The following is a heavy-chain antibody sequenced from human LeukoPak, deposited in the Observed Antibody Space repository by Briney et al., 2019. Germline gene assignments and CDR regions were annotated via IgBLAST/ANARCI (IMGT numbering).Heavy chain of an antibody. D-gene: IGHD2-21*02. CDR3: ARDPPNCGGDCYHLDY. Sequence: GGSLRLSCAASGFTFSSYSMNWVRQAPGKGQEWVSSISSSSSYIYYADSVKGRFTISRDNAKNSLYLQMNSLRAEDTAVYYCARDPPNCGGDCYHLDYWGQGTLVTVSS. V-gene: IGHV3-21*04. CDR2: ISSSSSYI. CDR1: GFTFSSYS. J-gene: IGHJ4*02.